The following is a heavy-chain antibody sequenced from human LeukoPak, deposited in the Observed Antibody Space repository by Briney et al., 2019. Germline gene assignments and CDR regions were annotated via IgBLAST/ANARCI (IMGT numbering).Heavy chain of an antibody. D-gene: IGHD3-10*01. CDR1: GFTFSSYW. V-gene: IGHV3-74*01. CDR2: ISTDGSST. CDR3: ARGWDAGSSL. J-gene: IGHJ4*02. Sequence: GGSLRLSCAASGFTFSSYWMHWVRQAPGKGLVWVSRISTDGSSTTYADSVKGRFTISRDNAKNTLYLQMNSLRVEDTAIYFCARGWDAGSSLWGQGTLVTVSS.